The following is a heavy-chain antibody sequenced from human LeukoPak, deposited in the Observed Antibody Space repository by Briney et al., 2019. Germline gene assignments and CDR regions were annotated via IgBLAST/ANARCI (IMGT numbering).Heavy chain of an antibody. CDR3: AKGADSSIAAAGNLFDY. V-gene: IGHV3-23*01. D-gene: IGHD6-25*01. J-gene: IGHJ4*02. CDR2: ISGSGGST. Sequence: GGSLRLSCAASGFTFSSYAMSWVRQAPGKGLERVSAISGSGGSTYYADSVKGRFTISRDNSKNTLYLQMNSLRAEDTAVYYCAKGADSSIAAAGNLFDYWGQGTLVTVSS. CDR1: GFTFSSYA.